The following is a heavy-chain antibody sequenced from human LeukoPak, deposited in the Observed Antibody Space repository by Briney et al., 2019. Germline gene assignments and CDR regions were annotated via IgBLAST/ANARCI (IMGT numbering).Heavy chain of an antibody. V-gene: IGHV4-31*03. D-gene: IGHD3-10*01. J-gene: IGHJ4*02. Sequence: SQTLSLTCTVSGGSISSGGYYWSWIRQHPGKGLEWIGYIYYSGSTNYNPSLKSRVTISVDTSKNQFSLKLSSVTAADTAVYYCARSLMVRGVIIENDYWGQGTLVTVSS. CDR3: ARSLMVRGVIIENDY. CDR1: GGSISSGGYY. CDR2: IYYSGST.